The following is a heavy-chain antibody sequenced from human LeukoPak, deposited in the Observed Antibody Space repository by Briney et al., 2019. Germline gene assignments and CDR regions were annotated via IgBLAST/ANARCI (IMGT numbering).Heavy chain of an antibody. D-gene: IGHD3-10*01. CDR3: AKMDNTGSGT. Sequence: ASVKVSCKASGYTFTGYYIHWVRQAPGQGLEWMGWINPNSGGTKFAQKFQGRVSMTRDTSISTAYMELSSLRSDDTAVYYCAKMDNTGSGTWGQGTLVTVSS. CDR1: GYTFTGYY. V-gene: IGHV1-2*02. J-gene: IGHJ5*02. CDR2: INPNSGGT.